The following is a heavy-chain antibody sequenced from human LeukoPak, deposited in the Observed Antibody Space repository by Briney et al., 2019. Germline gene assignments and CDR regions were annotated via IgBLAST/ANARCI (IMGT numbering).Heavy chain of an antibody. D-gene: IGHD1-26*01. V-gene: IGHV1-2*04. CDR1: GYTFTGYY. CDR2: INPNSGGT. J-gene: IGHJ3*02. Sequence: ASVKVSCKASGYTFTGYYMHWVRQAPGQGLEWMGWINPNSGGTNYAQKFQGWVTMTRDTSISTAYMELRSLRSDDTAVYCCARDRWELLQAFDIWGQGTMVTVSS. CDR3: ARDRWELLQAFDI.